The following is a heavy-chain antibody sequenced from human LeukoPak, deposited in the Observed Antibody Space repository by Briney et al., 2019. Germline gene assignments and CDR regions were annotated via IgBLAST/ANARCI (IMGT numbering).Heavy chain of an antibody. D-gene: IGHD6-19*01. CDR2: IIPMQGTP. J-gene: IGHJ4*02. V-gene: IGHV1-69*08. CDR1: GGTFSSYN. Sequence: SVKVSCKASGGTFSSYNFIWVRQAPGQGLEWMGGIIPMQGTPNYAQKFQDRVTISADKSTTTVYMALSSLRYEDTAMYYCARESVAGGFEYWGQGTLVTVSS. CDR3: ARESVAGGFEY.